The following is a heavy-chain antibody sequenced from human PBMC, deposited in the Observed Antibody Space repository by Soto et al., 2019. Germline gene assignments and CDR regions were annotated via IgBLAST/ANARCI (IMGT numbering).Heavy chain of an antibody. CDR2: TYYRSKWYN. CDR1: GDSVSSNSAA. Sequence: SQTLSLTCAISGDSVSSNSAAWNRIRRSPSRGLEWLGRTYYRSKWYNDYAVSVKSRITINPDTSKNQFSLQLNSVTPEDTAVYYCAREVNTAGYGMDVWGQGTTVTVSS. D-gene: IGHD5-18*01. J-gene: IGHJ6*02. CDR3: AREVNTAGYGMDV. V-gene: IGHV6-1*01.